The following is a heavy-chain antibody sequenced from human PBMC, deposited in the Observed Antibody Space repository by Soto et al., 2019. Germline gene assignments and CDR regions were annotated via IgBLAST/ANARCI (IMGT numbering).Heavy chain of an antibody. J-gene: IGHJ5*02. CDR1: GFTFSSSA. CDR2: IRVGGGDT. Sequence: EVRLLESGGGLAQPGGSRRLSCAASGFTFSSSAMNWVRQAPGKGLEWVSSIRVGGGDTFYADSVRGRFTVSRDISRNTLYLHMNSLRAEDTAIYYCAKCSVGTVRTSGWCNWFDTWGQGTLVTVSS. CDR3: AKCSVGTVRTSGWCNWFDT. V-gene: IGHV3-23*01. D-gene: IGHD6-19*01.